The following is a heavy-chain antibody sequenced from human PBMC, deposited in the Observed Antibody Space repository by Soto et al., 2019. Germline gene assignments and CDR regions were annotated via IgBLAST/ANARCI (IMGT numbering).Heavy chain of an antibody. CDR2: FYNSGNI. D-gene: IGHD7-27*01. Sequence: SEPLSLSCTVSGASITNYYCSWIRQPPGRGLEWIGHFYNSGNINYNPSLKSRVTISKNTLYLQMNSLKTEDTAVYYCTTDSALGHAGFDYWGQGTLVTVSS. CDR1: GASITNYY. V-gene: IGHV4-59*12. J-gene: IGHJ4*02. CDR3: TTDSALGHAGFDY.